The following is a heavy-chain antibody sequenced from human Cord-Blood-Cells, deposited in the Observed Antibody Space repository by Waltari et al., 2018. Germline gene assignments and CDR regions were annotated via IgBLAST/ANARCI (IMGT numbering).Heavy chain of an antibody. CDR3: TSYYDILTGVDY. CDR1: GGSISSSSYD. CDR2: IYYSGST. J-gene: IGHJ4*02. Sequence: QLQLQESGPGLVKPSETLSLTCTVSGGSISSSSYDWGWIRQPPGKGLEWIGSIYYSGSTYYNPSLKSRVTISVDTSKNQFSLKLSSVTAADTAVYYCTSYYDILTGVDYWGQGTLVTVSS. V-gene: IGHV4-39*01. D-gene: IGHD3-9*01.